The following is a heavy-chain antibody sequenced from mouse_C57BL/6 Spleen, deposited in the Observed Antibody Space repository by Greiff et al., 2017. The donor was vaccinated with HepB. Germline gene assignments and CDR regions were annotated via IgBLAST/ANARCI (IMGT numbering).Heavy chain of an antibody. J-gene: IGHJ3*01. CDR3: AREGYGNSWFAY. V-gene: IGHV1-19*01. D-gene: IGHD2-1*01. Sequence: EVQLQQSGPVLVKPGASVKMSCKASGYTFTDYYMNWVKQSHGKSLEWIGVINPYNGGTSYNQKFKGKATLTVDKSSSTAYMELNSLTSEDSAVYYCAREGYGNSWFAYWGQGTLVTVSA. CDR2: INPYNGGT. CDR1: GYTFTDYY.